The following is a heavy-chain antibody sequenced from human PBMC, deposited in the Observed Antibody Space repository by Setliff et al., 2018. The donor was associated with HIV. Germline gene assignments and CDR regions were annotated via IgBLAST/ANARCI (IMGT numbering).Heavy chain of an antibody. CDR1: GYTFTSYY. CDR2: INPSGDIT. J-gene: IGHJ4*02. CDR3: AQLGMVDDFDY. D-gene: IGHD1-1*01. Sequence: GASVKVSCKASGYTFTSYYMHWVRQAPGQGLEWMGVINPSGDITTYAQKFQGRVTMTRDTSTSTVYMELSSLRSEDTAVYYCAQLGMVDDFDYWGQGTLVTVSS. V-gene: IGHV1-46*01.